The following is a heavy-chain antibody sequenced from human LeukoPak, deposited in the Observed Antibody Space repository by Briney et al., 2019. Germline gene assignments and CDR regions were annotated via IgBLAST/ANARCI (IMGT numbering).Heavy chain of an antibody. J-gene: IGHJ4*02. CDR3: ARADDILTGYDY. V-gene: IGHV3-20*04. Sequence: GGSLRLSCAASGFTFDDYGMSWVRQAPGKGLEWVSGINWNGGITGYADSVKGRFTISRDNAKNSLYLQMNSLRAEDTAVYYCARADDILTGYDYWGQGTLVTVSS. CDR2: INWNGGIT. CDR1: GFTFDDYG. D-gene: IGHD3-9*01.